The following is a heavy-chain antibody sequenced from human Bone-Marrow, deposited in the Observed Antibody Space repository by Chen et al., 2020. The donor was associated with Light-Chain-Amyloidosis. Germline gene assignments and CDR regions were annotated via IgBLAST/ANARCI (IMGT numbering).Heavy chain of an antibody. CDR2: INRAGCDT. CDR1: GYPFNAYY. CDR3: ARARQCSSTSCYTKYFDY. J-gene: IGHJ4*02. D-gene: IGHD2-2*02. Sequence: VQLVQSGAEVKKPGASVRVSCTASGYPFNAYYLHWLRQAHGPGLEWLGWINRAGCDTEFAQGFQGRVTLTRDTSVSTVYMDLSGLTSDDTAVYFCARARQCSSTSCYTKYFDYWGQGTLGTVSS. V-gene: IGHV1-2*02.